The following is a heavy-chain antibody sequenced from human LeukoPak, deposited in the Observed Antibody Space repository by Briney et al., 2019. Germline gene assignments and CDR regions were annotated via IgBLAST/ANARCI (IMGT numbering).Heavy chain of an antibody. D-gene: IGHD3-16*01. J-gene: IGHJ4*02. CDR3: ARGLRTFDS. CDR2: IKHNGDEL. V-gene: IGHV3-7*04. Sequence: GGSLRLSCAASGFTFSSYWTTWVRQAPGKGLEWVANIKHNGDELNYVDSVEDRFTISRDNAKNSLYLHMTSLRAEDTAVYYCARGLRTFDSWGQGTLVTVSS. CDR1: GFTFSSYW.